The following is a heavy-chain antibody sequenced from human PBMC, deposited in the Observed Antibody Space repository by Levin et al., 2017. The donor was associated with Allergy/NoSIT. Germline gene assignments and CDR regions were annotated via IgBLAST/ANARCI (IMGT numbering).Heavy chain of an antibody. J-gene: IGHJ4*02. D-gene: IGHD5-18*01. Sequence: LSLTCAASGIIFSSYAMSWVRQAPSKGLEWVSVISGGGITIYADSVKGRFTISRDNSKNTMYLQMNTLRAEDTAVYYCARWSTGDTYGYGDYWGQGTLVTVSS. CDR3: ARWSTGDTYGYGDY. CDR2: ISGGGIT. CDR1: GIIFSSYA. V-gene: IGHV3-23*01.